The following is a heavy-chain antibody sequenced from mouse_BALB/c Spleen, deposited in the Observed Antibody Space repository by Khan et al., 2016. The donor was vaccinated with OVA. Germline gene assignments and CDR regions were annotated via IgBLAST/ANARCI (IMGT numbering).Heavy chain of an antibody. V-gene: IGHV1S137*01. CDR2: ISTYSGST. CDR1: GYTFTDYA. D-gene: IGHD2-3*01. Sequence: QVQLQQSGPELVRPGVSVKISCKGSGYTFTDYAMYWVKQSHAKSLEWIGLISTYSGSTNYNQKFKGKVTMTVDKSSSAAYMELARLTSEDSAIYYCARPAYDGYYDYWGHGTALTVSS. J-gene: IGHJ2*01. CDR3: ARPAYDGYYDY.